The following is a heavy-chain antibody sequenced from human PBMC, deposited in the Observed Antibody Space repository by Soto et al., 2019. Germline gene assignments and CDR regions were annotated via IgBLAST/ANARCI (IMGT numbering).Heavy chain of an antibody. CDR3: ARDRSYSVHSEHWFDH. D-gene: IGHD6-13*01. Sequence: GGSLRLSCAASGFTVSSNYMSWVRQAPGKGLEWVSVIYSGGSTYYADSVKGRFTISRDNSKNSLYLQMNSLRAEDTAVYYCARDRSYSVHSEHWFDHWGQGTLVTV. CDR1: GFTVSSNY. V-gene: IGHV3-66*01. J-gene: IGHJ5*02. CDR2: IYSGGST.